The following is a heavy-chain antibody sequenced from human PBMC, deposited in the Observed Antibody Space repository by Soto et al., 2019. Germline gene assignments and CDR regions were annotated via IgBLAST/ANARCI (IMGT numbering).Heavy chain of an antibody. CDR1: GYTFTSYG. CDR2: ISACNGNT. J-gene: IGHJ5*02. D-gene: IGHD6-6*01. V-gene: IGHV1-18*01. Sequence: ASVKVSCKASGYTFTSYGISWVRQAPGQGLEWMGWISACNGNTNYAQKFQGRVTITTDTSASTAYMELSSLRSEDTAVYYCARDSLAARATWFDPWGQGTLVTVSS. CDR3: ARDSLAARATWFDP.